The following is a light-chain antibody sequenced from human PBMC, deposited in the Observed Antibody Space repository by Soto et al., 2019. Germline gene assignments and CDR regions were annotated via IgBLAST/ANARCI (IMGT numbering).Light chain of an antibody. CDR2: GNS. J-gene: IGLJ2*01. V-gene: IGLV1-40*01. CDR1: SSNIGAGYD. Sequence: QSVLTQPPSVSGAPGQRVTISCTGGSSNIGAGYDVHWYQQLPGTAPKLLIYGNSNRPSGVPDRFSGSKSGTSASLAITGLQAEDEADYYCQSYDSSLSGSSVFGGGTKLTVL. CDR3: QSYDSSLSGSSV.